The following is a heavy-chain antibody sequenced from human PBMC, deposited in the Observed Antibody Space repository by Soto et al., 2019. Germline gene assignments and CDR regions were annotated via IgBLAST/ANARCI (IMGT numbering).Heavy chain of an antibody. CDR3: AREVGGQFFGGYYGMDV. CDR2: ISSSSSYI. CDR1: GFTFSTCA. V-gene: IGHV3-21*01. J-gene: IGHJ6*02. Sequence: PGGSLRLSCPATGFTFSTCAMNWVRQAPGKWLEWVSSISSSSSYIYYADSVKGRFTISRDNAKNSLYLQMNSLRAEDTAVYYCAREVGGQFFGGYYGMDVWGQGXTVTVYS. D-gene: IGHD3-10*01.